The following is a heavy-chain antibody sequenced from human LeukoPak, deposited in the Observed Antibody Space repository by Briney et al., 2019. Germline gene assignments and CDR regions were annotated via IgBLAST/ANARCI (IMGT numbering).Heavy chain of an antibody. J-gene: IGHJ4*02. V-gene: IGHV3-15*01. D-gene: IGHD3-3*01. CDR2: IKNKIDGWTT. Sequence: GGSLRLSGAASGFICSGAWMNWVRQAPWKGLEWGDRIKNKIDGWTTDYAAPVKGRSTISRANPKNPLDLQKNRLKTEDTAVYYCTTAHLNLEHADYWGQGTLVTVSS. CDR1: GFICSGAW. CDR3: TTAHLNLEHADY.